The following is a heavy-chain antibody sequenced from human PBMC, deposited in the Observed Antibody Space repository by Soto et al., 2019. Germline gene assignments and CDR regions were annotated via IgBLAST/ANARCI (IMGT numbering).Heavy chain of an antibody. D-gene: IGHD3-10*01. CDR2: IYYSGST. J-gene: IGHJ4*02. Sequence: SETLSLTCTVSGGSISSYYWSWIRQPPGKGLEWIGYIYYSGSTNYNPSLKSRVTISVDTSKNQFSLKLSSVTAADTAVYYCARGDDYNPFDYWGQGTLVTVSS. CDR1: GGSISSYY. V-gene: IGHV4-59*01. CDR3: ARGDDYNPFDY.